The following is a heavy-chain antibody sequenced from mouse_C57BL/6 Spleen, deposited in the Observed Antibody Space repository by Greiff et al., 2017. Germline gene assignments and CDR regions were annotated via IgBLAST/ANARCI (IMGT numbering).Heavy chain of an antibody. CDR2: IDPNSGGT. CDR1: GYTFTSYW. Sequence: QVQLQQPGAELVKPGASVKLSCKASGYTFTSYWMHWVKQRPGRGLEWIGRIDPNSGGTKYNEKFKSKATLTVDKPSSTAYMQLSSLTSEDSAVYYCARLFITTVVAPGGFDYWGQGTTLTVSS. J-gene: IGHJ2*01. D-gene: IGHD1-1*01. CDR3: ARLFITTVVAPGGFDY. V-gene: IGHV1-72*01.